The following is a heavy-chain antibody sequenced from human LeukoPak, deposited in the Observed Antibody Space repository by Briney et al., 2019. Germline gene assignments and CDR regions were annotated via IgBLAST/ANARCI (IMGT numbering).Heavy chain of an antibody. CDR1: GFTFSSYG. CDR2: ISYDGSNK. J-gene: IGHJ4*02. V-gene: IGHV3-30*18. D-gene: IGHD2-21*01. Sequence: GGSLRLSCAASGFTFSSYGMHWVRQAPGKGLEWVAVISYDGSNKYYADSVKGRFTISRDNSKNTLYLQMNSLRAEDTAVYYCAEGSSGPYSPLGYRGQGTLVTVSS. CDR3: AEGSSGPYSPLGY.